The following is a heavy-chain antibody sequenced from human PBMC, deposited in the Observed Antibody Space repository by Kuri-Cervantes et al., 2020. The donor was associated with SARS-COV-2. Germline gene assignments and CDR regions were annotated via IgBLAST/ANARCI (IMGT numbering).Heavy chain of an antibody. Sequence: GESLKISCAASGFTFSSYGMHWVRQAPGKGLEWASSISSSSSYIYYADSVKGRFTISRDNAKNSLYLQMNSLRAEDTAVYYCARVGPGDIVATIQGWPFDYWGQGTLVTVSS. J-gene: IGHJ4*02. CDR3: ARVGPGDIVATIQGWPFDY. D-gene: IGHD5-12*01. V-gene: IGHV3-21*01. CDR2: ISSSSSYI. CDR1: GFTFSSYG.